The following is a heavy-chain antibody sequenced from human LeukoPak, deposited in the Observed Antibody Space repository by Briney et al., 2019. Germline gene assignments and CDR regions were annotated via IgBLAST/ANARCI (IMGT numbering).Heavy chain of an antibody. CDR2: IYYSGST. CDR3: ARGSRSNDYGDPGDY. V-gene: IGHV4-39*07. Sequence: PSETLSLTCTVSGGSISSSSYYWGWIRQPPGKGLEWIGSIYYSGSTYYNPSLKSRVTISVDTSKNQFSLKLSSVTAADTAVYYCARGSRSNDYGDPGDYWGQGTLVTVSS. D-gene: IGHD4-17*01. J-gene: IGHJ4*02. CDR1: GGSISSSSYY.